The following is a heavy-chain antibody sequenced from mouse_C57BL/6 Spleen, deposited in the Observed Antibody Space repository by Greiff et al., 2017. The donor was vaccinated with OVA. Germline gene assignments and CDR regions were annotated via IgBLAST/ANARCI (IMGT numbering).Heavy chain of an antibody. CDR1: GYTFTSYW. CDR3: ARSGLYYGYDGDAMDY. Sequence: VQLQQPGAELVRPGSSVKLSCKASGYTFTSYWMHWVKQRPIQGLEWIGNIDPSDSETHYNQKFKDKATLTVDKSSSTAYMQLSSLTSEDSAVYYCARSGLYYGYDGDAMDYWGQGTSVTVSS. CDR2: IDPSDSET. V-gene: IGHV1-52*01. J-gene: IGHJ4*01. D-gene: IGHD2-2*01.